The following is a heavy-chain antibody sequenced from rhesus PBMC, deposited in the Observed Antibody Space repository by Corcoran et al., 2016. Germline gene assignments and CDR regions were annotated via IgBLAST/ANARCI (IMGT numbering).Heavy chain of an antibody. V-gene: IGHV4-127*01. CDR1: GYSISSGYG. D-gene: IGHD4-23*01. CDR2: IGGSSGSP. CDR3: ARITVTHFDY. J-gene: IGHJ4*01. Sequence: QVQLQESGPGLVKPSETMSLSCAVSGYSISSGYGWSWNRQPPGKGLEWIGYIGGSSGSPNYNPSLKGRVTISKDPSKNQFSLKLSSVTAADPAVYYCARITVTHFDYWGQGVLVTVSS.